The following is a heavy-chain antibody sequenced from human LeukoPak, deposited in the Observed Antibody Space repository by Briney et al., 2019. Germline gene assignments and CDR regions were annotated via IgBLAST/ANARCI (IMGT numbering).Heavy chain of an antibody. J-gene: IGHJ1*01. Sequence: GGSLRLSCVASGFTFSTYWMSWVRQAPGKGLEWVANIRQDGSDKYYLDSVRGRFTISRDNADNSLFLEMNSLREEDTAVYYCARPLTIAGTWNFQNWGQGTLSPSPQ. CDR1: GFTFSTYW. D-gene: IGHD1-20*01. V-gene: IGHV3-7*01. CDR3: ARPLTIAGTWNFQN. CDR2: IRQDGSDK.